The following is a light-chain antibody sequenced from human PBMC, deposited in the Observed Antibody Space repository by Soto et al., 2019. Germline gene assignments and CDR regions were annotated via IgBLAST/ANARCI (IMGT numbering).Light chain of an antibody. CDR2: TNN. V-gene: IGLV1-47*01. J-gene: IGLJ3*02. CDR3: AAWDDSLSGWV. CDR1: NSNIGSNY. Sequence: QSVLTQPPSASGTPGQRVTISCSGRNSNIGSNYVYWYQQVPGTAPKLLIYTNNQRPSGVPDQFSGSKSATSASLAIGGLRSEDEADYYCAAWDDSLSGWVFGGGTQLTVL.